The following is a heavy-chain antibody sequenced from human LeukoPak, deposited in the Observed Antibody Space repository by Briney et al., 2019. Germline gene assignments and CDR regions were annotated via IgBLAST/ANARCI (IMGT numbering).Heavy chain of an antibody. CDR2: IYNSGST. CDR1: GGSFSGSN. CDR3: VRAYDY. V-gene: IGHV4-34*01. J-gene: IGHJ4*02. Sequence: PSETLSLTCAVYGGSFSGSNWSWIRRPPGKGLEWIGEIYNSGSTIYNPSLKSRVTISVDTSKNQLSLNLNSVTAADTAVYYYVRAYDYWGQGTLVTVSS.